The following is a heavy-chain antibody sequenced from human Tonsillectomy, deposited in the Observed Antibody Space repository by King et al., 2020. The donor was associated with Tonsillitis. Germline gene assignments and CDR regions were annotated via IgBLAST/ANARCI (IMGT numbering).Heavy chain of an antibody. CDR2: IRYDGSTQ. J-gene: IGHJ4*02. CDR3: AKSGAGGRERNYVDD. V-gene: IGHV3-30*02. D-gene: IGHD7-27*01. Sequence: VQLVESGGGVVQPGGSLRLSCVASGFVFSQFGMNFVRQAPGKGLEWVAYIRYDGSTQYYADSVKGRFTISRDNSKNTLYLQMNSLRTEDTAVYHCAKSGAGGRERNYVDDWGQGTLVTVYS. CDR1: GFVFSQFG.